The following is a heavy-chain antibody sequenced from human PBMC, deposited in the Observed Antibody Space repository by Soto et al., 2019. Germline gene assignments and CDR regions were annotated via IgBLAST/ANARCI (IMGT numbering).Heavy chain of an antibody. CDR3: ARDPEDDDVPFDY. J-gene: IGHJ4*02. Sequence: LXLXCAASGFTFSSXTMNWVRQAPGKGLECVSSISSINTYINYAYSVKGRFTIPRDNAKKSLYLQMNSLRAEDTDMYYCARDPEDDDVPFDYWGQGILGTVS. CDR1: GFTFSSXT. D-gene: IGHD3-10*02. CDR2: ISSINTYI. V-gene: IGHV3-21*01.